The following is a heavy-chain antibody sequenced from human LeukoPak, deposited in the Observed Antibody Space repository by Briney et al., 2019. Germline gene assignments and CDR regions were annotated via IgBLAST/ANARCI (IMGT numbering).Heavy chain of an antibody. D-gene: IGHD4-23*01. Sequence: GGSLRLSCVASGFTFSSYWMHWVRQDPRKGLVWVSRINGDGRNINYADSVRGRFTISRDNAKNSLYLQMNSLRAEDTAVYYCAKSPSEKSYGGKRDSDYWGQGTLVTVSS. CDR3: AKSPSEKSYGGKRDSDY. CDR2: INGDGRNI. V-gene: IGHV3-74*01. J-gene: IGHJ4*02. CDR1: GFTFSSYW.